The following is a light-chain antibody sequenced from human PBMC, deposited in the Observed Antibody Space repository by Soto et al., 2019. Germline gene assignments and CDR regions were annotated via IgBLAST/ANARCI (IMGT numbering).Light chain of an antibody. CDR3: VLYMGSFTNWV. J-gene: IGLJ3*02. CDR2: STN. CDR1: SGSVSTSYY. Sequence: QAVVTQEPSFSVSPGGTVTLTCGLSSGSVSTSYYPSWYQQTPGQAPRTLIYSTNTRSSGVPDRFSGSILGNKAALTITGAQADDESDYYCVLYMGSFTNWVFGGGTMLTVL. V-gene: IGLV8-61*01.